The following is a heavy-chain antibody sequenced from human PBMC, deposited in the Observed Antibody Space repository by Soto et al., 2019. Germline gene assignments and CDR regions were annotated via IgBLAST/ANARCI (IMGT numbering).Heavy chain of an antibody. D-gene: IGHD5-18*01. CDR3: ARETDTSMVDY. J-gene: IGHJ4*02. CDR2: LNPRNGQT. V-gene: IGHV1-8*01. Sequence: QVQLVQSGAEVKKPGASVKVSCQTSGYNFSAYYFNWVRQAAGQGPEWMGWLNPRNGQTGYVQKFRGRVTMTRDTSIATVSLELSSLTSEDTAIYFCARETDTSMVDYWGQGTLGTVAS. CDR1: GYNFSAYY.